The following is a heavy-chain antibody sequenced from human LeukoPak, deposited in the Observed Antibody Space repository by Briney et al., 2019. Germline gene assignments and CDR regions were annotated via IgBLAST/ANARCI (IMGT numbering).Heavy chain of an antibody. CDR1: GFNFSSYE. CDR2: ISSGGSTK. J-gene: IGHJ6*02. Sequence: GGSLILSCAASGFNFSSYEMNWVRQAPGKGLEWVSYISSGGSTKYYADSVKGRFTFSRDNAKNSLYLQMNSLRAGDTAVYYCARQRGSGSPNYYYYGMDVWGQGTTVTVSS. D-gene: IGHD3-10*01. CDR3: ARQRGSGSPNYYYYGMDV. V-gene: IGHV3-48*03.